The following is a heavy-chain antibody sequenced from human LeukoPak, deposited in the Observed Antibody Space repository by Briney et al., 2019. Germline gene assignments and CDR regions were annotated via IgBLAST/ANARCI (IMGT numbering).Heavy chain of an antibody. J-gene: IGHJ3*02. CDR2: IYHSGST. V-gene: IGHV4-38-2*02. Sequence: NPSETLSLTCTVSGYSISSGYYWGWIRQPPGKGLEWIGSIYHSGSTYYNPSLKSRVTISVDTSKNQFSLKLSSVTAADTAVYYCARLEGYCTNGVCYTGMGAFDIWGQGTMVTVSS. CDR3: ARLEGYCTNGVCYTGMGAFDI. CDR1: GYSISSGYY. D-gene: IGHD2-8*01.